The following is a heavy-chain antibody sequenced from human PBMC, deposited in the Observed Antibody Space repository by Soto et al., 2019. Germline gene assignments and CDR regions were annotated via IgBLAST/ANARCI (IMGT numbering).Heavy chain of an antibody. D-gene: IGHD5-18*01. CDR2: ISGSGGST. V-gene: IGHV3-23*01. CDR1: GFTFSSYA. Sequence: GGSLRLSCAASGFTFSSYAMSWVRQAPGKGLEWVSAISGSGGSTYYADSVKGRFTISRDNSKNTLYLQMNSLRAEDTAVYYCAKGPPSRYSYGYGGSFDYWGQGTLVTVSS. J-gene: IGHJ4*02. CDR3: AKGPPSRYSYGYGGSFDY.